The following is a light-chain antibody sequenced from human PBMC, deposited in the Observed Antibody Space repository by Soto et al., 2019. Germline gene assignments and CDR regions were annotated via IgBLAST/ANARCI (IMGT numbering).Light chain of an antibody. CDR1: QSISSY. CDR2: DAS. J-gene: IGKJ4*01. Sequence: EIVLTQSPATLSLSPGERATLSCRASQSISSYLAWYQQNPGQAPRLLIYDASNRATGIPARFSGGGTGTDFTLTISNLEPEDFAVYYCQQRSNWPPTFGGGTKVEIK. V-gene: IGKV3-11*01. CDR3: QQRSNWPPT.